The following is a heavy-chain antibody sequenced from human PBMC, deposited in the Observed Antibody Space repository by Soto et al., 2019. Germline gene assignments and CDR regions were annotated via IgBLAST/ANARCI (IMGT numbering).Heavy chain of an antibody. CDR3: ARTPTVTTIYFDY. Sequence: ASVNVSCKSSGYTFTSYSIHWVRQAPGQRLEWMGWINAGNGNTKYSQKFQGRVTITRDTSASTAYMELSSLRSEDTAVYYCARTPTVTTIYFDYWGQGTLVTVSS. J-gene: IGHJ4*02. D-gene: IGHD4-17*01. CDR2: INAGNGNT. CDR1: GYTFTSYS. V-gene: IGHV1-3*01.